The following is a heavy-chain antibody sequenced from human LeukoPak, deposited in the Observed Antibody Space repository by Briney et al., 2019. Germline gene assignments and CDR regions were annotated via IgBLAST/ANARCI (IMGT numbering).Heavy chain of an antibody. CDR3: AKASCSGGSCYPGDY. D-gene: IGHD2-15*01. CDR2: ISWNSGSI. CDR1: GFTFDDYA. V-gene: IGHV3-9*01. J-gene: IGHJ4*02. Sequence: GGSLRLSCAASGFTFDDYAMHWVRQAPGKGLEWVSGISWNSGSIGYADSVKGRFTISRDNAKNSLYLQMNSLRAEDTALYYCAKASCSGGSCYPGDYWGQGTLVTVSS.